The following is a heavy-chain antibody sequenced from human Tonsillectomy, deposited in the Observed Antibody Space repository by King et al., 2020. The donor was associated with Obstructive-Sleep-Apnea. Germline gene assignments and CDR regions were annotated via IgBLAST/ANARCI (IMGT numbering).Heavy chain of an antibody. J-gene: IGHJ4*02. V-gene: IGHV3-30*02. CDR3: AKDDGPGYCSGGNCYSLIIDY. D-gene: IGHD2-15*01. CDR2: IRYDGSYI. CDR1: GFTFSNYA. Sequence: VQLVESGGGVVQPGRSLRLSCAASGFTFSNYAMHWVRQAPGKGLDWLAFIRYDGSYIYYTDSVKGRFTISRDNSKNTLYLQMNSLRPEDTAVYYCAKDDGPGYCSGGNCYSLIIDYWGQGTLVTVSS.